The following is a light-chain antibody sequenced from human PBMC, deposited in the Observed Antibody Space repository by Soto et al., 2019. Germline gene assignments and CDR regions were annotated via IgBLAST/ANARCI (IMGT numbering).Light chain of an antibody. Sequence: DIQMTQSPSTLSASVGDRVTITCRASQSISSYLNWYQQKPGKAPKLLIYDASTLETGVPSRFSGSGSGREFTLTISSLQPEDFATYYCQQSYRTPTFGQGTRLEIK. CDR3: QQSYRTPT. CDR2: DAS. J-gene: IGKJ5*01. V-gene: IGKV1-39*01. CDR1: QSISSY.